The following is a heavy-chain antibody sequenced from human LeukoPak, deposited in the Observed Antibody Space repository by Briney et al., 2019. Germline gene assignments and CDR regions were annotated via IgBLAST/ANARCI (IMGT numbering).Heavy chain of an antibody. Sequence: PGGSLRLSCAASGFTFSSYAMSWVRQAPGKGLEWVSFISTSSSYIHNADSVKGRFTISRDNAENSLYLQMNSLRAEDTAVYYCARAAIAAARIYYYMDVWGKGTTVTVSS. CDR1: GFTFSSYA. J-gene: IGHJ6*03. V-gene: IGHV3-21*01. D-gene: IGHD6-13*01. CDR3: ARAAIAAARIYYYMDV. CDR2: ISTSSSYI.